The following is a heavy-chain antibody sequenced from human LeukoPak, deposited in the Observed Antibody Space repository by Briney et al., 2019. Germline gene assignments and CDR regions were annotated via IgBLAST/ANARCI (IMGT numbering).Heavy chain of an antibody. V-gene: IGHV3-73*01. CDR2: IRSKANNYAT. Sequence: GGSLRLSCATSGFTFSGSAIHWVRQASGKGLEWVGRIRSKANNYATTDVASVRGRFTISRDDSKNTLYLQMNSLRAEDTAVYYCAKGRVLYDFWSALLDYWGQGTLVTVSS. CDR1: GFTFSGSA. J-gene: IGHJ4*02. D-gene: IGHD3-3*01. CDR3: AKGRVLYDFWSALLDY.